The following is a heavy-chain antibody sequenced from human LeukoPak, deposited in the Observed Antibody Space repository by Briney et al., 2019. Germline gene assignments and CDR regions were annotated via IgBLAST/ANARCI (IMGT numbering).Heavy chain of an antibody. Sequence: ASVKVSCKASGYTFTSYGISWVRQAPGQGLEWMGWSSAYNGNTNYAQKLQGRVTMTTDTSTSTAYMELRSLRSDDTAVYYCARDKELHCSSTSCYYYYYGMDVWGKGTTVTVSS. CDR2: SSAYNGNT. D-gene: IGHD2-2*01. CDR1: GYTFTSYG. CDR3: ARDKELHCSSTSCYYYYYGMDV. J-gene: IGHJ6*04. V-gene: IGHV1-18*04.